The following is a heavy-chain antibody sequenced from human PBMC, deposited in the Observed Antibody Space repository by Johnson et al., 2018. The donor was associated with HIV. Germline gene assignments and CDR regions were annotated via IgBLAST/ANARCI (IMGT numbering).Heavy chain of an antibody. V-gene: IGHV3-30*03. CDR1: GFTFSNFG. D-gene: IGHD3-22*01. CDR2: ISFAGNNK. J-gene: IGHJ3*02. Sequence: QVQLMESGGGVVQPGRSLRLSCAASGFTFSNFGFHWVRQAPGKGLEWVAAISFAGNNKYYADSVKGRFTISRDNSKNTLSLQMNSLRAEDTAVYYCARDFHYRPPGDSSGYHRVPWAFDIWGQGTMVTVSS. CDR3: ARDFHYRPPGDSSGYHRVPWAFDI.